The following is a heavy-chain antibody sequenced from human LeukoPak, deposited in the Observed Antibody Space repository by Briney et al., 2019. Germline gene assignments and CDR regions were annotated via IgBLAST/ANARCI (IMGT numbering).Heavy chain of an antibody. CDR3: ARGKGANSSPPDY. CDR1: GFTFSSYA. Sequence: GGSLRLSCVASGFTFSSYAMSWVRQAPGKGLEWVSAISGSGGSTYYADSVKGRFTISRDNSKNTLYLQMNSLRAEDTAVYYCARGKGANSSPPDYWGQGTLVTVSS. CDR2: ISGSGGST. D-gene: IGHD6-13*01. V-gene: IGHV3-23*01. J-gene: IGHJ4*02.